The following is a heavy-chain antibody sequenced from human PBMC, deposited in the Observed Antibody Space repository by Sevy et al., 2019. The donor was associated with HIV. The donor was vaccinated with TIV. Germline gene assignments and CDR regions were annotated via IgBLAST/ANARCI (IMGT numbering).Heavy chain of an antibody. Sequence: SETLSLTCIVSGGPLDFYYWTWIRQTPGKRLEWIGHIYYSGMTPRYNPSLESRVTLSVDRSKNQFSLRMSSVTAADTAVYYCARGHVRGGSRPFDPWGQGTLVTVSS. CDR3: ARGHVRGGSRPFDP. D-gene: IGHD3-16*01. J-gene: IGHJ5*02. V-gene: IGHV4-59*13. CDR1: GGPLDFYY. CDR2: IYYSGMT.